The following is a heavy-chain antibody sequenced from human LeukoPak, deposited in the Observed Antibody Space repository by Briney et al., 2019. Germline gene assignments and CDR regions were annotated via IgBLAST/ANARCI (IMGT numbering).Heavy chain of an antibody. J-gene: IGHJ5*02. Sequence: ASVQFSSKASGCAFTSYAMHWVRRAPGQRLEWMGWINAGNGNTKYSQNFQGRVTITRDTSASTAYMELSSLRSEDPAVYYCARDFDHYYGSGSYYPGNWFDLWGQGTLVTVSS. CDR3: ARDFDHYYGSGSYYPGNWFDL. D-gene: IGHD3-10*01. V-gene: IGHV1-3*01. CDR1: GCAFTSYA. CDR2: INAGNGNT.